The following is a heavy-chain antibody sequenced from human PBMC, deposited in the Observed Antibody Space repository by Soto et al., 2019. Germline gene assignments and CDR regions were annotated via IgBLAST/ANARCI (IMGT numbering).Heavy chain of an antibody. J-gene: IGHJ4*02. CDR2: ISGSGGDT. Sequence: GGSLRLSCAASGFTFRSYGMNWVRQAPGKGVEWVSVISGSGGDTYYADSVKGRFTISRDNSKNTLYLQMNSLRVEDTAIYYCAKSTMAITPTYVDYWGQGTPVTVSS. D-gene: IGHD3-10*01. CDR3: AKSTMAITPTYVDY. CDR1: GFTFRSYG. V-gene: IGHV3-23*01.